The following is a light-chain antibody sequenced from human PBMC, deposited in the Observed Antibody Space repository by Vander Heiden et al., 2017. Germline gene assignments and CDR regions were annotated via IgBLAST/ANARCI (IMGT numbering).Light chain of an antibody. CDR1: QSLTSTY. J-gene: IGKJ5*01. CDR2: GAS. Sequence: VLTQSPGTLSLSPGERDALSCRASQSLTSTYLSWFQQKPCQAPRLLTYGASTRATGIPDRFSGSGSGTDFTLTISRLEPEDFAVYYCQCYRSSSITFGQGTRLEIK. V-gene: IGKV3-20*01. CDR3: QCYRSSSIT.